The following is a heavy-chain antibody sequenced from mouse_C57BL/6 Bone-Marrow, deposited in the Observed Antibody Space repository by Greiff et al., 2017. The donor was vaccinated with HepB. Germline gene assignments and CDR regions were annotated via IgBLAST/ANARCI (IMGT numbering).Heavy chain of an antibody. CDR3: ALLYKFAY. Sequence: VQLQQSGAELVKPGASVKVSCKASGYTFTSYWMHWVKQRPGQGLEWIGRIHPSDSDTNYNQKFKGKATLTVDKSSSTAYMQRSSLTSEDSAVYYCALLYKFAYWGQGTLVTVSA. CDR1: GYTFTSYW. CDR2: IHPSDSDT. J-gene: IGHJ3*01. V-gene: IGHV1-74*01. D-gene: IGHD2-12*01.